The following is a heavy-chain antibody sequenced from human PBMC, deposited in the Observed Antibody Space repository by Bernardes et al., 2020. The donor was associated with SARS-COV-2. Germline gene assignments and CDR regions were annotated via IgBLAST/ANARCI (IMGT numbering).Heavy chain of an antibody. CDR1: GFTFSSYW. J-gene: IGHJ5*02. V-gene: IGHV3-7*01. CDR3: SKGGYSYGS. CDR2: IKEDGSAK. Sequence: GGSLRLSCAASGFTFSSYWMSWVRQAPGKGLEWVANIKEDGSAKNYVDSVKGRFSISRDNAQNSLYLQMNSLRAEATGVYYCSKGGYSYGSWRQGTLVAVAS. D-gene: IGHD5-18*01.